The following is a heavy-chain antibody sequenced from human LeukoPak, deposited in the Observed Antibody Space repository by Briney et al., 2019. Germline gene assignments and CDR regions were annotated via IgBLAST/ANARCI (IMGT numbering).Heavy chain of an antibody. D-gene: IGHD3-10*01. J-gene: IGHJ4*02. CDR1: GFTFSSYG. CDR3: AKGRRFGEISSDY. Sequence: PGGSLRLSCAASGFTFSSYGMHWVRQAPGKGLEWVAVISYDGSNKYYADSVKGRFTISRDNSKNTLYLQMNSLRAEDTAVYYCAKGRRFGEISSDYWGQGTLVTVSS. V-gene: IGHV3-30*18. CDR2: ISYDGSNK.